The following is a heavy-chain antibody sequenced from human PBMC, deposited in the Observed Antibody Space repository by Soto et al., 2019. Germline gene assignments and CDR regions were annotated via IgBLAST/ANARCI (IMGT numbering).Heavy chain of an antibody. J-gene: IGHJ6*02. V-gene: IGHV3-9*01. CDR1: GFTFDDYA. Sequence: GGSLRLSCAASGFTFDDYAMHWVRQAPGKGLEWVSGISWNSGSIGYADSVKGRFTISRDNAKNSLYLQMNSLRAEDTALYYCAKDKGVFAAAGTTSYGMDVWGQGTTVTVSS. D-gene: IGHD6-13*01. CDR2: ISWNSGSI. CDR3: AKDKGVFAAAGTTSYGMDV.